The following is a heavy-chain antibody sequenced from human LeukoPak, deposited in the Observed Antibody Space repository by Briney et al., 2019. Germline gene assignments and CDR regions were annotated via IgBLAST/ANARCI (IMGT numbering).Heavy chain of an antibody. CDR2: IWYDGSNK. CDR3: AREQHRRHFDY. Sequence: GGSLRLSCAASGFTFSSYGMHWVRQASGKGLEWVAVIWYDGSNKYYADSVKGRFTISRDNSKNTLYLQMNSLRAEDTAVYYCAREQHRRHFDYWGQGTLVTVSS. D-gene: IGHD1-1*01. V-gene: IGHV3-33*01. CDR1: GFTFSSYG. J-gene: IGHJ4*02.